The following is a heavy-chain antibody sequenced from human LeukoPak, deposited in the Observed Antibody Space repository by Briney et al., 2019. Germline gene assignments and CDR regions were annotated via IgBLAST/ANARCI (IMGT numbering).Heavy chain of an antibody. J-gene: IGHJ6*03. CDR1: GYTFTGYY. CDR3: ARDNYSNYYYYYYYMDV. CDR2: INPNSGGT. V-gene: IGHV1-2*02. D-gene: IGHD4-11*01. Sequence: ASVKLSCKASGYTFTGYYMHWVRQAPGQGLEWMGWINPNSGGTNYAQKFQGRVTMTRDTSISTAYMELSSLRSDDTAVYYCARDNYSNYYYYYYYMDVWGKGTAVTVSS.